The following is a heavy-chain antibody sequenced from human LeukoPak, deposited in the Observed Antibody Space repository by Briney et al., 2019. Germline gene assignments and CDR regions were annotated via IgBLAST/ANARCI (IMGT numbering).Heavy chain of an antibody. CDR3: ARANYYDSSGYPILDYYYGMDV. Sequence: PGGSLRLSCAASRFTFSSYSMNWVRQAPGKGLEWVSSTSSSSSYIYYADSVKGRFTISRDNAKNSLYLQMNSLRAEDTAVYYCARANYYDSSGYPILDYYYGMDVWGQGTTVSVSS. D-gene: IGHD3-22*01. CDR1: RFTFSSYS. CDR2: TSSSSSYI. J-gene: IGHJ6*02. V-gene: IGHV3-21*01.